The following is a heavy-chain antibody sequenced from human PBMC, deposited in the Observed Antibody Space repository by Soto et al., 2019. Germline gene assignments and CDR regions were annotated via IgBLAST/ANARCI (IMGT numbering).Heavy chain of an antibody. Sequence: QVQLQESGPGLVKPSETLSLNCSVSGDALTRHYWSWIRQSPGKGLEWLGYFFHTGTALYNPSLRSRVTMSVDTSKNQFSLKLTSVIPADTAVYFCARNYGGNSQFFDLWGRGTRVTVSS. CDR2: FFHTGTA. J-gene: IGHJ2*01. V-gene: IGHV4-59*11. CDR3: ARNYGGNSQFFDL. D-gene: IGHD4-17*01. CDR1: GDALTRHY.